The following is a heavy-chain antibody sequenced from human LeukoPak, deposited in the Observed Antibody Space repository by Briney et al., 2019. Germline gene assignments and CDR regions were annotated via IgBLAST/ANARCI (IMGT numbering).Heavy chain of an antibody. Sequence: SETLSLTCAVYGGSFSGYYWSWIRQPPGKGLEWIGEINHSGSTNYNPSLKCRVTISVDTSKNQFSLKLSSVTAADTAVYYCARVSCSSTSCYTSFYGMDVWGQGTTVTVSS. D-gene: IGHD2-2*02. CDR2: INHSGST. CDR1: GGSFSGYY. CDR3: ARVSCSSTSCYTSFYGMDV. J-gene: IGHJ6*02. V-gene: IGHV4-34*01.